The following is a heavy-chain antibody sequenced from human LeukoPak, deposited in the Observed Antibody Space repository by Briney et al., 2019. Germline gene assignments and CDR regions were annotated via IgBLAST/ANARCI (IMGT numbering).Heavy chain of an antibody. CDR3: ARRKQSYYYDSSGYYYVFDY. CDR2: ITTIFGTA. J-gene: IGHJ4*02. D-gene: IGHD3-22*01. V-gene: IGHV1-69*05. Sequence: SVKVSCKASGGTFSSYAISWVRQAPGQGLEWMGGITTIFGTANYAQKFQGRVTITTDESTSTAYMELSSLRSEDTAVYYCARRKQSYYYDSSGYYYVFDYWGQGTLVTVSS. CDR1: GGTFSSYA.